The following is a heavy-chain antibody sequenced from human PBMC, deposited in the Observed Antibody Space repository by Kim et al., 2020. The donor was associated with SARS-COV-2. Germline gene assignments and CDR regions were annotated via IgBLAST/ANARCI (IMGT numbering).Heavy chain of an antibody. D-gene: IGHD2-2*01. V-gene: IGHV4-34*01. J-gene: IGHJ6*03. CDR3: ARAAIVVVPAALGLSLYYYYYMDG. CDR2: INHSGST. CDR1: GGSFSGYY. Sequence: SETLSLTCAVYGGSFSGYYWSWIRQPPGKGLEWIGEINHSGSTNYNPSLKSRVTISVDTSKNQFSLKLSSVTAADTAVYYCARAAIVVVPAALGLSLYYYYYMDGWGKGTTVTVSS.